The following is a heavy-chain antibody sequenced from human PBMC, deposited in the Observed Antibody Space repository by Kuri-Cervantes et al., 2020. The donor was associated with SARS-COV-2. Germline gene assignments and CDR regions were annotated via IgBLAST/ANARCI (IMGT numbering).Heavy chain of an antibody. J-gene: IGHJ3*02. CDR3: ARHLWFGEIHDAFDI. V-gene: IGHV7-4-1*02. Sequence: ASVKVSCKASGYTFTSYAMNWVRQAPGQGLEWMGWINTNTGNPTYAQGFTGRFVFSLDTSVSTAYLQISSLKASDTATYYCARHLWFGEIHDAFDIWGQGTMVTVSS. CDR2: INTNTGNP. CDR1: GYTFTSYA. D-gene: IGHD3-10*01.